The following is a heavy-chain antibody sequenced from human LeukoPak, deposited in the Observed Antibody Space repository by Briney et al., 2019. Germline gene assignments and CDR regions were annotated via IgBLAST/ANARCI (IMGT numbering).Heavy chain of an antibody. J-gene: IGHJ4*02. CDR2: INPNSGGT. Sequence: GASVKVSCKASGYTFTGYYMHWVRQAPGQGLEWMGRINPNSGGTNYAQKFQGRATMTRDTSISTAYMELSRLRSDDTAVYYCARGESSSGWDFDYWGQGTLVTVSS. D-gene: IGHD6-19*01. CDR3: ARGESSSGWDFDY. CDR1: GYTFTGYY. V-gene: IGHV1-2*06.